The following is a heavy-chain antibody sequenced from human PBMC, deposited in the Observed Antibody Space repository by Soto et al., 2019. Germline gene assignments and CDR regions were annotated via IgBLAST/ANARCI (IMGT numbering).Heavy chain of an antibody. CDR2: IYHSGST. Sequence: SETLSLTCAVSGGSISSSNWWSWVRQPPGKGLEWIGEIYHSGSTNYNPSLKSRVTISVDKSKNQFSLKLSSVTAADTAVYYCARQSLGYCSGGSCPDYWGQGTLVTVSS. CDR3: ARQSLGYCSGGSCPDY. J-gene: IGHJ4*02. CDR1: GGSISSSNW. V-gene: IGHV4-4*02. D-gene: IGHD2-15*01.